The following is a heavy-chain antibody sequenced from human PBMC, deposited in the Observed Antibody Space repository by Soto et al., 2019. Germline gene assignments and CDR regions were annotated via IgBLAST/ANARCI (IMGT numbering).Heavy chain of an antibody. CDR2: INHSGST. J-gene: IGHJ4*02. Sequence: PAETLSLTCAVYGGSFSGYYWSWIRQPPGKGLEWIGEINHSGSTNYNPSLKSRVTISVDTSKNQFSLKLSSVTAADTAVYYCARGPWQLALLWGQGTLVTVSS. V-gene: IGHV4-34*01. CDR3: ARGPWQLALL. D-gene: IGHD6-6*01. CDR1: GGSFSGYY.